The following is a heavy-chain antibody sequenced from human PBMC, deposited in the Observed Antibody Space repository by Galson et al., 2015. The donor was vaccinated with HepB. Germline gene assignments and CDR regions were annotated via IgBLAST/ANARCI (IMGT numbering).Heavy chain of an antibody. CDR1: GYTFTGYY. D-gene: IGHD2-8*01. CDR3: ARGPIVLMVYAILPFDY. V-gene: IGHV1-2*02. CDR2: INPNSGGT. Sequence: SVKVSCKASGYTFTGYYMHWVRQAPGQGLEWMGWINPNSGGTNYAQKFQGRVTMTRDTSISTAYMELSRLRSDDTAVYYCARGPIVLMVYAILPFDYWGQGTLVTVSS. J-gene: IGHJ4*02.